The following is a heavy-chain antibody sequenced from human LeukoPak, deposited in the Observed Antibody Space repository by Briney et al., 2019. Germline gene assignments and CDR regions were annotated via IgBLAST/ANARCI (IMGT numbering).Heavy chain of an antibody. D-gene: IGHD3-10*01. CDR2: ISGSGGST. CDR3: AKGPYGSGSYYKNYYMDV. CDR1: GFTFSSYG. V-gene: IGHV3-23*01. Sequence: GGSLRLSCAASGFTFSSYGMSWVRQAPGKGLEWVSAISGSGGSTYYADSVKGRFTISRDNSKNTLYLQMNSLRAEDTAVYYCAKGPYGSGSYYKNYYMDVWGKGTTVTISS. J-gene: IGHJ6*03.